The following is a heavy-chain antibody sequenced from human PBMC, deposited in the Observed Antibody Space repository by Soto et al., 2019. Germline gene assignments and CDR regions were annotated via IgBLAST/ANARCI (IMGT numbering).Heavy chain of an antibody. CDR2: IYYSGST. CDR1: GGSISSSSYY. J-gene: IGHJ3*02. Sequence: SETLSLTCTVSGGSISSSSYYWGWIRQPPGKGLEWIGSIYYSGSTYYNPSLKSRVTISVDTSKNQFSLRLSSVTAADTAVYYCARPRRINYYDSSGPHAFDIWGQGTMVTVSS. D-gene: IGHD3-22*01. V-gene: IGHV4-39*01. CDR3: ARPRRINYYDSSGPHAFDI.